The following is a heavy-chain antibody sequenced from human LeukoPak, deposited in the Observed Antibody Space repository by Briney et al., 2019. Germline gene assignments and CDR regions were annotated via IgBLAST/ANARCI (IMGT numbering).Heavy chain of an antibody. V-gene: IGHV3-23*01. Sequence: GGSLRLSCAAPGFTFSSYAMSWVRQAPGKGLEWVSAISGSGGSTYYADSVKGRFTISRDNSKNTLYLQMNSLRAEDTAVYYCAKDLFSMIVADFDYWGQGTLVTVSS. CDR1: GFTFSSYA. CDR3: AKDLFSMIVADFDY. D-gene: IGHD3-22*01. J-gene: IGHJ4*02. CDR2: ISGSGGST.